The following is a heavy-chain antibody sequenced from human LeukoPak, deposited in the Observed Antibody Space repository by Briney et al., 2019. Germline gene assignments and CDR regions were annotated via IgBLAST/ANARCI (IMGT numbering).Heavy chain of an antibody. J-gene: IGHJ4*02. Sequence: SETLSLTCTVSGYSINSGYFWGWIRQPPGKGLEWIGSIYSSGNTYYSASLKSRVTISVDTSKNQFSLKLTSVTAADTAVYYCARDPQPYMSGWDPAPKWGQGSLVTVSS. CDR2: IYSSGNT. D-gene: IGHD6-19*01. V-gene: IGHV4-38-2*02. CDR1: GYSINSGYF. CDR3: ARDPQPYMSGWDPAPK.